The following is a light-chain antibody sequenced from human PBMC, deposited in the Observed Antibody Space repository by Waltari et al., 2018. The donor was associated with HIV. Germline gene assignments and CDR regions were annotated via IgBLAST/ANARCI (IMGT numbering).Light chain of an antibody. CDR2: SRN. CDR1: SLRRYY. V-gene: IGLV3-19*01. Sequence: SSELTQDPVVSVALGQTVRITCQGDSLRRYYASWYQQKPGQAPLLVIYSRNNRPSGIPDRFSGSWSGNTASLTITGTQAEDEADYYCYSRDSSVNHWVFGGGTKLTVL. J-gene: IGLJ3*02. CDR3: YSRDSSVNHWV.